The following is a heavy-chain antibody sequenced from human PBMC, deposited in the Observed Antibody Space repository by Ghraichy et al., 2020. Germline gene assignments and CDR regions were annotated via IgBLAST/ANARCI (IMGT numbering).Heavy chain of an antibody. J-gene: IGHJ5*02. D-gene: IGHD5-18*01. CDR3: AHRIGIQLWFNWFDP. V-gene: IGHV2-5*02. Sequence: SGPTLVKPTQTLTLTCTFSGFSLSTSGVGVGWIRQPPGKALEWLALIYWDDDKRYSPSLKSRLTITKDTSKNQVVLTMTNTDPVDTATYYCAHRIGIQLWFNWFDPWGQGTLVTVSS. CDR1: GFSLSTSGVG. CDR2: IYWDDDK.